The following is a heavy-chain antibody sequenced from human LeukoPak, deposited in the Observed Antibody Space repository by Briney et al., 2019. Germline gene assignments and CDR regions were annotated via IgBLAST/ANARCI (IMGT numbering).Heavy chain of an antibody. CDR2: IYYSGST. V-gene: IGHV4-61*01. CDR3: ARANYYGSGSLYNWFDP. D-gene: IGHD3-10*01. Sequence: PSQTLSLTCTVSGGSISSGSYYWSWIRQPPGKGLEWIGNIYYSGSTNYNPSLKSRVTISVDTSKNQFSLKLSSVTAADTAVYYCARANYYGSGSLYNWFDPWGQGTLVTVSS. J-gene: IGHJ5*02. CDR1: GGSISSGSYY.